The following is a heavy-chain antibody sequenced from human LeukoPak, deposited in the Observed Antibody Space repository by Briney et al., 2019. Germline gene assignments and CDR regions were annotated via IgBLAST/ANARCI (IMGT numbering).Heavy chain of an antibody. CDR2: IYTSGST. D-gene: IGHD6-13*01. Sequence: SETLSLTCTVSGGSISTYYWSWIRQPAGKGLGWIGRIYTSGSTNYNPSLKSRVTMSVDTSKNQFSLKLSSVTAADTAVYYCARDLARSSSWYNWFDPWGQGTLVTVSS. CDR1: GGSISTYY. J-gene: IGHJ5*02. CDR3: ARDLARSSSWYNWFDP. V-gene: IGHV4-4*07.